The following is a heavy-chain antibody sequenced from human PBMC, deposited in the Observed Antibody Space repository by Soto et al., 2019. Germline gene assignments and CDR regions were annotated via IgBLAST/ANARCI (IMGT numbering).Heavy chain of an antibody. CDR2: IIPIFGTA. CDR3: ARGWGYDSTDYYYAY. D-gene: IGHD3-22*01. CDR1: GGSFNRHT. Sequence: QVQLVQSGAEVRKPGSSVRVSCKASGGSFNRHTISWVRQAPGQGLEWMGGIIPIFGTANHAQKFQGRVTIIADESTSTDYMELSSLRSDDTAKYYCARGWGYDSTDYYYAYWGQGTLVIVSS. J-gene: IGHJ4*02. V-gene: IGHV1-69*01.